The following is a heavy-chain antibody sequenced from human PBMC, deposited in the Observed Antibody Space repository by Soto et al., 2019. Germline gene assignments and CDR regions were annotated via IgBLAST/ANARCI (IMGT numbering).Heavy chain of an antibody. CDR1: GYTFTSYG. Sequence: QVQLVQSGAEVKKPGASVKVSCKASGYTFTSYGISWVRQAPGQGLEWMGWIRPYNGNTNYAQKLQGRVTMTTDTATRTGYMELRSLRSDDTAVYYCARDLPPQDYWGQGTLVTVSS. V-gene: IGHV1-18*01. J-gene: IGHJ4*02. CDR2: IRPYNGNT. CDR3: ARDLPPQDY.